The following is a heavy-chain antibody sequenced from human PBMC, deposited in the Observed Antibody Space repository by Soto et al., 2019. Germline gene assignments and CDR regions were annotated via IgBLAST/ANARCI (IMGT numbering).Heavy chain of an antibody. V-gene: IGHV3-33*01. Sequence: GGSLRLSCEVSGFSLSGYGMHWVRQAPGKGLEWVAVIWYEGITKNYADSVKGRFTISRDSSKNMVYLQMDSLKVEDTAVYYCARDVDSTSHLNWFDPWGQGVMVTVSS. CDR3: ARDVDSTSHLNWFDP. CDR2: IWYEGITK. J-gene: IGHJ5*02. D-gene: IGHD3-22*01. CDR1: GFSLSGYG.